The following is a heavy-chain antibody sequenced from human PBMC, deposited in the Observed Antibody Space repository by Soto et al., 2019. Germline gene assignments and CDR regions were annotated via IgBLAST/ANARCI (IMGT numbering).Heavy chain of an antibody. CDR2: IYWDDDK. D-gene: IGHD3-22*01. V-gene: IGHV2-5*02. J-gene: IGHJ1*01. CDR1: GFSLSTSGVG. CDR3: ALLTYYYDSSGYYSSAEYFQH. Sequence: SGPTLVNPTQTLTLNCTFSGFSLSTSGVGVGWIRQPPGKALEWLALIYWDDDKRYSPSLKSRLTITKDTSKNQVVLTMTNMDPVDTATYYCALLTYYYDSSGYYSSAEYFQHWRQGTLVTVSS.